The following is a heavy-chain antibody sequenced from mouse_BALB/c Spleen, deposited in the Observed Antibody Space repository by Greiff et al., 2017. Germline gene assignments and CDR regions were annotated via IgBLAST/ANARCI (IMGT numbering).Heavy chain of an antibody. D-gene: IGHD2-2*01. CDR3: ANIYYGYDRYYFDY. CDR2: INPYNDGT. Sequence: VQLKESGPELVKPGASVKMSCKASGYTFTSYVMHWVKQKPGQGLEWIGYINPYNDGTKYNEKFKGKATLTSDKSSSTAYMQLSSLTSEDSAVYYCANIYYGYDRYYFDYWGQGTTLTVSS. V-gene: IGHV1-14*01. CDR1: GYTFTSYV. J-gene: IGHJ2*01.